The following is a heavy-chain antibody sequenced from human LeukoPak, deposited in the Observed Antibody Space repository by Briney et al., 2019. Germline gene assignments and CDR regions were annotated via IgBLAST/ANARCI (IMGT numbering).Heavy chain of an antibody. J-gene: IGHJ1*01. D-gene: IGHD2-15*01. CDR2: IGTAGDT. V-gene: IGHV3-13*01. CDR3: ARDDSQLGGSLPGGDFQH. Sequence: GGSLRLSCAASGFTFSSYDMHWVRQATGKGLEWVSAIGTAGDTYYPGSVKGRFTISRENAKNSLYLQMNSLRAEDTAVYYCARDDSQLGGSLPGGDFQHWGQGTLVTVSS. CDR1: GFTFSSYD.